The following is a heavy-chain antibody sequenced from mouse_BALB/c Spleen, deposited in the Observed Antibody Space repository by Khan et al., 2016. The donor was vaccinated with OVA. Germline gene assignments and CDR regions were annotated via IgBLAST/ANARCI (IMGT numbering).Heavy chain of an antibody. Sequence: EVQLVESGGDLVKPGGSLKLSCAASGFTFSNYGMSWVRQTPDKRLEWVATISSDGTYTYYPDSVKGRFTISRNNAKNNLYLQMSSLKSEDTAMYYCTSHLTGSFAYWGQGTLVTVSA. CDR2: ISSDGTYT. D-gene: IGHD4-1*01. J-gene: IGHJ3*01. CDR3: TSHLTGSFAY. V-gene: IGHV5-6*01. CDR1: GFTFSNYG.